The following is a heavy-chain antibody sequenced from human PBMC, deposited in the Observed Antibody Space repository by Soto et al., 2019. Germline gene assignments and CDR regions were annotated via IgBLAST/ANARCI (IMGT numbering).Heavy chain of an antibody. CDR2: INSDGSST. D-gene: IGHD6-19*01. V-gene: IGHV3-74*01. CDR1: GFTFTDYY. Sequence: PGGSLRLSCAASGFTFTDYYMTWIGQAPGKGLVWVSRINSDGSSTSYADSVKGRFTISRDNAKNTLYLQMNSLRAEDTAVYYCARDRGSSGWPYYYYGMDVWGQGTTVTVSS. CDR3: ARDRGSSGWPYYYYGMDV. J-gene: IGHJ6*02.